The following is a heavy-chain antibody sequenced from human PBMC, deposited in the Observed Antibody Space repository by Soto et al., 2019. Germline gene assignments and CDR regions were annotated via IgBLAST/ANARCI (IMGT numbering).Heavy chain of an antibody. D-gene: IGHD5-12*01. CDR1: GYIFVNYG. CDR3: AMVDNYFTPTPQDV. J-gene: IGHJ6*02. Sequence: QVQLVQSGDEVRKPGSSVKVSCKASGYIFVNYGIAWVRQAPGQGLEWMGWISPYSGNTHYESKVQGRLTMTTDPSTSTAYLDLGRLTSAATAVYYCAMVDNYFTPTPQDVWRQGTTVTVS. V-gene: IGHV1-18*01. CDR2: ISPYSGNT.